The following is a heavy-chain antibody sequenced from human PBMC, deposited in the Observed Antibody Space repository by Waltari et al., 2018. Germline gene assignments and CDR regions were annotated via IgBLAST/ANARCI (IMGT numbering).Heavy chain of an antibody. D-gene: IGHD6-25*01. CDR3: ARVGSRFSSEDY. CDR2: IYYSGST. CDR1: GGSISSYY. Sequence: QVQLQESGPGLVKPSETLSLTCTASGGSISSYYWSWLRQPPGKGLEWIGYIYYSGSTNYNPSLKSRVTISVDTSKNQFSLKLSSVTAADTAVYYCARVGSRFSSEDYWGQGTLVTVSS. V-gene: IGHV4-59*01. J-gene: IGHJ4*02.